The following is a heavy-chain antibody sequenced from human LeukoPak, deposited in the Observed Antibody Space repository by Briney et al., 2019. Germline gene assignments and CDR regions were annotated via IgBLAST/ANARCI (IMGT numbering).Heavy chain of an antibody. CDR2: LSGSAGST. Sequence: GGSLRLSCAASGFTFSSYAMHWVRQAPGKGLEWVSALSGSAGSTYYADSVTGRFTISRDNSKNTLYLQMNSLRAEDTAVYYCAKRGAEVGATVAPGDYWGQGTLVTVSS. CDR1: GFTFSSYA. D-gene: IGHD1-26*01. J-gene: IGHJ4*02. CDR3: AKRGAEVGATVAPGDY. V-gene: IGHV3-23*01.